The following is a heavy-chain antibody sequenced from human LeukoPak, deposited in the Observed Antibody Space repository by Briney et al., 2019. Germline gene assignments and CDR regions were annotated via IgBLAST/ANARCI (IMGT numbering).Heavy chain of an antibody. D-gene: IGHD6-19*01. CDR2: ISPTSGCT. CDR3: ARIPVAATTAYFHF. V-gene: IGHV1-2*02. CDR1: GYTFTGYY. J-gene: IGHJ1*01. Sequence: ASVKVSCKASGYTFTGYYIHWVRQAPGHGLEWMGWISPTSGCTNYGQKFQGRLTMTRDTSISTAYMELSRLTSDDTAVYYCARIPVAATTAYFHFWGQGTLVSVSS.